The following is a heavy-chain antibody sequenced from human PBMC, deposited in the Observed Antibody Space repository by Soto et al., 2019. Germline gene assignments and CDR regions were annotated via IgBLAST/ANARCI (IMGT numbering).Heavy chain of an antibody. CDR1: GYTFTSYG. Sequence: QVQLVQSGAEVKKPGASVKVSCKASGYTFTSYGISWVRQAPGQGLEWMGWISAYNGNTNYAQKLQGRVTMTTDTSTSTDYIELRSLRSDDTAVYYCARGYCSSTSCYPLYYYYYGMDVWGQGTTVTVSS. D-gene: IGHD2-2*01. J-gene: IGHJ6*02. CDR2: ISAYNGNT. CDR3: ARGYCSSTSCYPLYYYYYGMDV. V-gene: IGHV1-18*01.